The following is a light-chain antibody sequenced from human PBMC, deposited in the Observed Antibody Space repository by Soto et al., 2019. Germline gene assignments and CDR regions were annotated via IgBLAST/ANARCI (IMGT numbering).Light chain of an antibody. V-gene: IGKV1-5*01. CDR2: DAS. J-gene: IGKJ1*01. CDR3: QQYNNYWT. Sequence: DIPMTQSPSTLSASVGDRVTITCRASQSISSWLAWYQQKPGKAHKLLIYDASSLESGVPSRFSGSGSATEFTLTISSLQPDDFATYYCQQYNNYWTFGQGTRVEIK. CDR1: QSISSW.